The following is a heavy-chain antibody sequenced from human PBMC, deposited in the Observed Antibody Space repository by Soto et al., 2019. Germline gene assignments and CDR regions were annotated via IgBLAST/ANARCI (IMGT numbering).Heavy chain of an antibody. CDR2: ISYDGSNK. CDR1: GFTFSSYA. Sequence: GGSLRLSCAASGFTFSSYAMHWVRQAPGKGLEWVAVISYDGSNKYYADSVKGRFTISRDNSKNTLYLQMNSLRAEDTAVYYCARSLIGDCSGGSCYYYYGMDVWGQGITVTVSS. J-gene: IGHJ6*02. D-gene: IGHD2-15*01. V-gene: IGHV3-30-3*01. CDR3: ARSLIGDCSGGSCYYYYGMDV.